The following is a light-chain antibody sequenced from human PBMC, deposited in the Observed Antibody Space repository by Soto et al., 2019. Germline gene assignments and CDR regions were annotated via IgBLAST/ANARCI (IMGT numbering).Light chain of an antibody. CDR2: GAS. J-gene: IGKJ1*01. Sequence: EIVLTQSPGTLSLSPGERATLSCRASQSVSNNYLAWYQQKPGQAPRLLIYGASNRATGLPDRFSGSGSGTDCTLTISGLEPADFAGYYCQQYGSSGTFGQGTKGELK. V-gene: IGKV3-20*01. CDR3: QQYGSSGT. CDR1: QSVSNNY.